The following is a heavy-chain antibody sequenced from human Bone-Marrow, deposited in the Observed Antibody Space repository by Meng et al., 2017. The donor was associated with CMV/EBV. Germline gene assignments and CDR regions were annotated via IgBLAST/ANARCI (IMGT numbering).Heavy chain of an antibody. CDR2: IKEDGSEK. V-gene: IGHV3-7*01. Sequence: GESLKISCAASEFTFSNYWMSWVRQAPGKGLEWVANIKEDGSEKYYVDSVKGRFTISRDNAKNSLYLQMNSLRAEDTAVYYCARDRGDLMYYFDLWGQGSLVTVSS. D-gene: IGHD3-10*01. J-gene: IGHJ4*02. CDR3: ARDRGDLMYYFDL. CDR1: EFTFSNYW.